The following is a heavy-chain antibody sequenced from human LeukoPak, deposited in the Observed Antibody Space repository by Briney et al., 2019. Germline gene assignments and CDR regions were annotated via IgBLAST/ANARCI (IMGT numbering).Heavy chain of an antibody. CDR3: ARDRYGLGYGSLFDY. CDR1: GFTFSGYG. J-gene: IGHJ4*02. V-gene: IGHV3-30*02. D-gene: IGHD3-10*01. CDR2: IRYDESNR. Sequence: GGSLRLSCAASGFTFSGYGMHWVRQAPGKGLEWVAFIRYDESNRYYADSVRGRFTISRDNSRNTMYLQMNSLRAEDTAVYYCARDRYGLGYGSLFDYWGQGTLVTVSS.